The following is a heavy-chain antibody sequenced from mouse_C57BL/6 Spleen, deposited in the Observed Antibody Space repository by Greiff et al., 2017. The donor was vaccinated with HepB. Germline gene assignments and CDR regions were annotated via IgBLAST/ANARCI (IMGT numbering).Heavy chain of an antibody. CDR3: ARGGLTGHFDY. D-gene: IGHD4-1*01. CDR1: GFTFSSYG. CDR2: ISSGGSYT. V-gene: IGHV5-6*02. J-gene: IGHJ2*01. Sequence: EVMLVESGGDLVKPGGSLKLSCAASGFTFSSYGMSWVRQTPDKRLEWVATISSGGSYTYYPDSVKGRFTISRDNAKNTLYLQMSSLKSEDTAMYYCARGGLTGHFDYWGQGTTLTVSS.